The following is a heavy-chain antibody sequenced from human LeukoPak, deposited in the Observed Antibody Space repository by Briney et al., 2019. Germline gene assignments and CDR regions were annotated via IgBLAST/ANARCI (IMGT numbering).Heavy chain of an antibody. D-gene: IGHD4-17*01. Sequence: ASVKVSCKASGYTFTSYGISWVRQAPGQGLEWMGWINPNSGGTNYAQKFQGRVTMTRDTSISTAYMELSRLRSDDTAVYYCASCYGDYSPLMYWGQGTLVTVSS. V-gene: IGHV1-2*02. CDR2: INPNSGGT. CDR3: ASCYGDYSPLMY. J-gene: IGHJ4*02. CDR1: GYTFTSYG.